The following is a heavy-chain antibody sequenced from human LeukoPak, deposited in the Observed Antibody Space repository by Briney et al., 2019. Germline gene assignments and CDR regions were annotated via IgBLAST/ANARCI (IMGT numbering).Heavy chain of an antibody. CDR3: ARHWYSSGGGFDP. Sequence: SETLSLTCTVSAGSISNYYWSWIRQPPGKGLEWIGYIYYSGSTYYDPSLKSRVTISVDTPKNQFSLKLSSVTAADTAVYYCARHWYSSGGGFDPWGQGTLVTVSS. J-gene: IGHJ5*02. CDR1: AGSISNYY. CDR2: IYYSGST. V-gene: IGHV4-59*08. D-gene: IGHD6-19*01.